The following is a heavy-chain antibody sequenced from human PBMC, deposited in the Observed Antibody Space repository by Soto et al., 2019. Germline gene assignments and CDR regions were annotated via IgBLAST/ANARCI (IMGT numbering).Heavy chain of an antibody. Sequence: SETLSLTCTVSGGSISSSSYYWGWIRQPPGKGLEWIGSIYYSGSTYYNPSLKSRVTISVDTSKNQFSLKLSSVTAADTAVYYCARHRGYSHNLNYYYYYMDVWGKGTTVTVS. V-gene: IGHV4-39*01. CDR2: IYYSGST. D-gene: IGHD5-18*01. CDR1: GGSISSSSYY. J-gene: IGHJ6*03. CDR3: ARHRGYSHNLNYYYYYMDV.